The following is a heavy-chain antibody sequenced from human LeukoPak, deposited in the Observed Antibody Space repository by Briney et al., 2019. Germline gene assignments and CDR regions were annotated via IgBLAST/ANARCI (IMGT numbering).Heavy chain of an antibody. CDR1: GYTFTSYG. CDR3: ARDREGARMPDY. Sequence: GASVKVSCKASGYTFTSYGINWVRQAPGQGLEWMGWISAYSGNPDYTQKFQGRVTMTTDTSTSTAYMELRSLRSDDTAVYYCARDREGARMPDYWGQGTLVTVSS. V-gene: IGHV1-18*01. J-gene: IGHJ4*02. D-gene: IGHD1-26*01. CDR2: ISAYSGNP.